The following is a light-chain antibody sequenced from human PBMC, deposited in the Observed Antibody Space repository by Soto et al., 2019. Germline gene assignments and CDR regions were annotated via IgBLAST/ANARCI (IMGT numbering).Light chain of an antibody. CDR3: QQYDSYSWT. Sequence: DIQMTQSPSTLSASVGERVTITCRARQSVSNWLAWYQQKPGKAPKVLIYDVSSLESGVPSRFSGSGSGTEFILTISSLQPDDFANYYCQQYDSYSWTFDQGTKVEMK. J-gene: IGKJ1*01. V-gene: IGKV1-5*01. CDR2: DVS. CDR1: QSVSNW.